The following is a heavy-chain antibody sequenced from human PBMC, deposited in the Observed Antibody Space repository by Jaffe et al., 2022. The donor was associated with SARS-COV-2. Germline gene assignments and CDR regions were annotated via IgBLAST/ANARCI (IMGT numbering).Heavy chain of an antibody. CDR3: TTDPTYYYDSSDPEEGYFQH. CDR1: GFTFSNAW. J-gene: IGHJ1*01. Sequence: EVQLVESGGGLVKPGGSLRLSCAASGFTFSNAWMSWVRQAPGKGLEWVGRIKSKTDGGTTDYAAPVKGRFTISRDDSKNTLYLQMNSLKTEDTAVYYCTTDPTYYYDSSDPEEGYFQHWGQGTLVTVSS. V-gene: IGHV3-15*01. CDR2: IKSKTDGGTT. D-gene: IGHD3-22*01.